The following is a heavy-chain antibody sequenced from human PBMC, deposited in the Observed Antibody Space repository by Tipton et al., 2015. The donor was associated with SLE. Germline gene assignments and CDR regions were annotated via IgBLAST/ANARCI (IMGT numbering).Heavy chain of an antibody. D-gene: IGHD5-18*01. CDR3: ARDPIQLWTNDAFDI. Sequence: SLRLFCSASGFTFGEYAMNWVRQALGKGLEWVANIKKDGSEKYYVDSVKGRFTISRDNAKNSLYLQMNSLRAEDTAVYYCARDPIQLWTNDAFDIWGQGTMVTVSS. CDR1: GFTFGEYA. CDR2: IKKDGSEK. V-gene: IGHV3-7*01. J-gene: IGHJ3*02.